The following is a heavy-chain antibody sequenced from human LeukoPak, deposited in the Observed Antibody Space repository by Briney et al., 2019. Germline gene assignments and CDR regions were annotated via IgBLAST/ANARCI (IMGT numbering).Heavy chain of an antibody. CDR3: ARGRAVAGTRDY. V-gene: IGHV1-8*01. D-gene: IGHD6-19*01. J-gene: IGHJ4*02. CDR2: MNPNSGNT. CDR1: GYTFTSYD. Sequence: ASVKVSCKASGYTFTSYDINWVRQATGQGLEWMGWMNPNSGNTGYAQKFQGRVTMTRNTSISTAYMERSSLRSEDTAVYYCARGRAVAGTRDYWGQGTLVTVSS.